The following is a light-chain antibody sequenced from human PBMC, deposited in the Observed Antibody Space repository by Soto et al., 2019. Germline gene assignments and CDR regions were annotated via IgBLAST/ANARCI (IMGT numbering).Light chain of an antibody. J-gene: IGKJ1*01. CDR1: QTVRNNY. Sequence: EVVLTQSPATLSLSPGEGATLSCRASQTVRNNYLAWYQQKPGQAPRLVIYGASNRATGIPDRFSASGSGTDFTLTISRLEPEDFAVYYCQQYISSPRTFGQGTKVDIK. V-gene: IGKV3-20*01. CDR3: QQYISSPRT. CDR2: GAS.